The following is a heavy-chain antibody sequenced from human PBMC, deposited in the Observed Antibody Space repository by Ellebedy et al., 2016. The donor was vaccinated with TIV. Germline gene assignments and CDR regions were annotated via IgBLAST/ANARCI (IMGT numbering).Heavy chain of an antibody. J-gene: IGHJ3*02. CDR1: GGAITDSNW. V-gene: IGHV4-4*02. CDR2: INHSGHT. CDR3: ARDRRTGPSSPPDGIDT. Sequence: GSLRLXXAVSGGAITDSNWWTWLRQPPGKGLEWIGEINHSGHTNYNSSLKSRVTISIDRSKNQFSLNLSSVTAADTAVYYCARDRRTGPSSPPDGIDTWGQGTMVTVSS. D-gene: IGHD1-1*01.